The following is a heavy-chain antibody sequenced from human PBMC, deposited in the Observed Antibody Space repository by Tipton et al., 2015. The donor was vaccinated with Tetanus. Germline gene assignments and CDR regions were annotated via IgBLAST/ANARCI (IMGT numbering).Heavy chain of an antibody. CDR1: GDSMTRYY. J-gene: IGHJ3*01. CDR2: IFVSGST. D-gene: IGHD2-8*01. CDR3: ARRSYCTSTRCFDAFDL. Sequence: TLSLTCTVSGDSMTRYYWSWIRQPPGKGLEWISYIFVSGSTNYNPALKSRVTISMDTSKNQISLNLTSVTAADTAVHFCARRSYCTSTRCFDAFDLWGPGTRVTVSS. V-gene: IGHV4-59*01.